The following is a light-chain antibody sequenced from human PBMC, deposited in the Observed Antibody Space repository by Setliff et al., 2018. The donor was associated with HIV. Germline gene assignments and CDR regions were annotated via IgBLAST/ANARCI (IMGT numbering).Light chain of an antibody. J-gene: IGLJ1*01. CDR3: YSYADSYTSLYV. CDR2: DVI. V-gene: IGLV2-11*01. Sequence: QSALTQPRSVPGSPGQSVTISCTGASSDVGGYDSVSWYQQQPGKAPKLMIYDVIKRPSGVPDRFSGSKSGNTASLTISGLQAEDEADYYCYSYADSYTSLYVFGTGTKVTVL. CDR1: SSDVGGYDS.